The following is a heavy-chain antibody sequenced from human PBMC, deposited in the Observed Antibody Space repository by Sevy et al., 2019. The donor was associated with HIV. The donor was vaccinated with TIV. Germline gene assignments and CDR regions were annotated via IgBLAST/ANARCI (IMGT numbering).Heavy chain of an antibody. V-gene: IGHV3-48*02. CDR2: ISSSSSTI. D-gene: IGHD3-10*01. CDR3: ARGTSIYYYGSGSLFDY. Sequence: GGSLRLSCAASGFTFSSYSMNWVRQAPGKGLEWVSYISSSSSTIYYADSVKGRFTIPRDNAKNSLYLQMNILRDEDTAVYYCARGTSIYYYGSGSLFDYWGQGTLVTVSS. CDR1: GFTFSSYS. J-gene: IGHJ4*02.